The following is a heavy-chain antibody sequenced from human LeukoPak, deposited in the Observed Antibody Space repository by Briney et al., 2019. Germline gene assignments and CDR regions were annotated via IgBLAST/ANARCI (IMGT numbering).Heavy chain of an antibody. J-gene: IGHJ5*02. CDR2: IRDDGSAR. CDR3: ARSGRGYSYGLNP. V-gene: IGHV3-7*01. D-gene: IGHD5-18*01. CDR1: GFTFSSFW. Sequence: GGSLRLSCAASGFTFSSFWMTWIRQAPGKGLEWVASIRDDGSARYYVDSVKGRFTISRDDAKNSLYLQMNSLRVEDTAVYYCARSGRGYSYGLNPWGQGTLVTVSS.